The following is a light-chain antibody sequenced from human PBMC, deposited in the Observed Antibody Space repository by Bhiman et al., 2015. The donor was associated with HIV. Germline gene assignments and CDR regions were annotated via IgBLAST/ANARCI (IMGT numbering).Light chain of an antibody. Sequence: QSALTQPASVSGSPGQSITISCTGTGSDVGGYNHVSWYQQHPGKAPKLMIYDVSNRPSGVSNRFSGSKSGTSATLGITGLQTGDEADYYCGTWHSSLSAGGVFGTGTKVTVL. CDR1: GSDVGGYNH. CDR3: GTWHSSLSAGGV. V-gene: IGLV2-14*03. CDR2: DVS. J-gene: IGLJ1*01.